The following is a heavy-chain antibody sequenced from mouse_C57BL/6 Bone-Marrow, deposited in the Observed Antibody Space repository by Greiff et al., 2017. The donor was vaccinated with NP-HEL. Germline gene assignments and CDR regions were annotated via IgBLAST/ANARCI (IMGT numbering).Heavy chain of an antibody. J-gene: IGHJ2*01. V-gene: IGHV5-12*01. Sequence: EVHLVESGGGLVQPGGSLKLSCAASGFTFSDYYMYWVRQTPEKRLEWVAYISNGGGSTYYPDTVKGRFTISRDNAKNTLYLQRSRLKSEDTAMYYCARNYGSSLDYWGQGTTLTVSS. CDR2: ISNGGGST. CDR1: GFTFSDYY. D-gene: IGHD1-1*01. CDR3: ARNYGSSLDY.